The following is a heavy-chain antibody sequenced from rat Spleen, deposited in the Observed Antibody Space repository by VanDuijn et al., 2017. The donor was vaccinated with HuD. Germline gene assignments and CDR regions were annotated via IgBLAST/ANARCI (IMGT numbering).Heavy chain of an antibody. D-gene: IGHD1-11*01. V-gene: IGHV5-31*01. Sequence: EVQLVESGGGLVQPGRSLKLSCVASGFTFNDYWMTWIRQAPGKGLEWVASITNTGGSTYYSDSVKGRFTISRDAAKSTLYLQMNSLRSEDTATYFCTRQKNYAAYWGQGTLVTVSS. J-gene: IGHJ3*01. CDR3: TRQKNYAAY. CDR1: GFTFNDYW. CDR2: ITNTGGST.